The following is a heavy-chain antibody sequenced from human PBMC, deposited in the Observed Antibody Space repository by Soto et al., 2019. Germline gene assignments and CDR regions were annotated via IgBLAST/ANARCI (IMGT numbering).Heavy chain of an antibody. J-gene: IGHJ5*01. Sequence: KISCKGSGYSFTSYWIGWVRQMPGKGLEWMGIIYPGDSDTRYSPSFQGRFTIFRDNSKKTLYLQMNNLRPEDTAVYYCAKPRSSLEWPPFDSWGHGTLVTVSS. CDR1: GYSFTSYW. V-gene: IGHV5-51*01. CDR3: AKPRSSLEWPPFDS. D-gene: IGHD3-3*01. CDR2: IYPGDSDT.